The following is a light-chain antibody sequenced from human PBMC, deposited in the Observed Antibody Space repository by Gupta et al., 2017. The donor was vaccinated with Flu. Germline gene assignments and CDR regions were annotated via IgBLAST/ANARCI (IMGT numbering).Light chain of an antibody. Sequence: PPALSAFVGDRITLPCRASQHINSFLNWYQQRPGKAPKLLITRASNVQSGVPSRFSGSGSGTEFTLTIMRLQSEDFGTYYCQQSYISPRTFGQGTRLEVK. CDR1: QHINSF. CDR3: QQSYISPRT. V-gene: IGKV1-39*01. J-gene: IGKJ2*01. CDR2: RAS.